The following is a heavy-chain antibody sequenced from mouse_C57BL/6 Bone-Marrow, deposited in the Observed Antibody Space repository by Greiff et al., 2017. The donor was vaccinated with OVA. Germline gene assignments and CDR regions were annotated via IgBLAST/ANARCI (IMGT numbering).Heavy chain of an antibody. V-gene: IGHV1-7*01. CDR2: INPSSGYT. CDR1: GYTFTSYW. J-gene: IGHJ4*01. Sequence: VQLQQSGADLAKPGASVKLSCKASGYTFTSYWMHWVKQRPGQGLEWIGYINPSSGYTKYNQKFQDKATLTADKSSSTAYMQLSSRTYEDSAVYYCARGLRMDYWGQGTSVTVSS. D-gene: IGHD2-4*01. CDR3: ARGLRMDY.